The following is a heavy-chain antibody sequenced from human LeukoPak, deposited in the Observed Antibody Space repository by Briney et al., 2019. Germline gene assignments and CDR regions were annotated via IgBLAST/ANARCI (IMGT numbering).Heavy chain of an antibody. Sequence: GGSLRLSCAASGFTFSSYGMHWVRQAPGKGLEWVAVISYDGSNKYYADSVKGRFTISRDNSKNTMYLQMNSLRAEDTAVYYCAKAATNGNAFDIWGQGTMVTVSS. D-gene: IGHD2-8*01. CDR1: GFTFSSYG. J-gene: IGHJ3*02. CDR2: ISYDGSNK. CDR3: AKAATNGNAFDI. V-gene: IGHV3-30*18.